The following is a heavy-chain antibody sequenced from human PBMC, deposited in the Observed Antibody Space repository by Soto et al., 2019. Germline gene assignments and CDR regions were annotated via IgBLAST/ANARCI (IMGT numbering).Heavy chain of an antibody. Sequence: GGSLRLSCAASGFTFSSYAMSWVRQAPGKGLEWVSAISGSGGSTYYEDSVKGRFTISSDNSKNTLDLQMTSLRAEDTVVYYCAKDPGSSGWTDYCYYYGMDVWGQVTTVTVSS. CDR1: GFTFSSYA. D-gene: IGHD6-19*01. J-gene: IGHJ6*02. CDR3: AKDPGSSGWTDYCYYYGMDV. V-gene: IGHV3-23*01. CDR2: ISGSGGST.